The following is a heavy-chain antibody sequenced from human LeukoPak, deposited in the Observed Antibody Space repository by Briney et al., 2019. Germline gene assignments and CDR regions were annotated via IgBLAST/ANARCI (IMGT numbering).Heavy chain of an antibody. D-gene: IGHD1-14*01. CDR3: ARDGFYYHYYMDL. Sequence: SETLSLTCTPSGGTVTSSTFFWGRIRPPPGKGLEGIGSTSYSGATYYNPSLNSRISSSEHTSNNHFSVQPGSVTAAASVVYDRARDGFYYHYYMDLWGEGTTVTVSS. J-gene: IGHJ6*03. CDR2: TSYSGAT. V-gene: IGHV4-39*02. CDR1: GGTVTSSTFF.